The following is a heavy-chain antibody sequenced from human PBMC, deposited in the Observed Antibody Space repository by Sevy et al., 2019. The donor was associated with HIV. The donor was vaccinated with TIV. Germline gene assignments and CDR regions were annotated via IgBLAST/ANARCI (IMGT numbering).Heavy chain of an antibody. CDR2: ISGTGDYT. Sequence: GGSLRLSCAASGFTFSNFAMDWVRQAPGKGLDWISVISGTGDYTYYADSVKGRFTISRDNSKNTLFLQMNSLRAEDTAIFYCAKKMGGGSGMAFLVDYWGHGTLVTVSS. V-gene: IGHV3-23*01. CDR1: GFTFSNFA. CDR3: AKKMGGGSGMAFLVDY. J-gene: IGHJ4*01. D-gene: IGHD5-18*01.